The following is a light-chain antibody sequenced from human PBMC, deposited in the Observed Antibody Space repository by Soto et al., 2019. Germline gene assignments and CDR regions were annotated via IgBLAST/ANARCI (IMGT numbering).Light chain of an antibody. Sequence: EIVLTQSPGTLSLSPGERATLSCRASQSVSSSYLAWYQQKPGQAPRLLIYGASSRAAAIPARFSGSGSGTDFTLTVSSLEPEDFALYYCQQRSNRITFGQGTRLEI. CDR2: GAS. J-gene: IGKJ5*01. CDR3: QQRSNRIT. V-gene: IGKV3D-20*02. CDR1: QSVSSSY.